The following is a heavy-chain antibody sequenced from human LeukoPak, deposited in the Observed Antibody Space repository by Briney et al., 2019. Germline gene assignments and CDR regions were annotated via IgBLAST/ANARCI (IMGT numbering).Heavy chain of an antibody. D-gene: IGHD4-17*01. CDR1: GFTFSSYG. J-gene: IGHJ4*02. Sequence: GGSLRLSCAASGFTFSSYGMHWVRQAPGKGLEWVAVISYDGSSKYYADSVKGRFTISRDNSKNTLYLQMNSLRAEDTAVYYCAKSDYGDYNWGQGTLVTVSS. CDR2: ISYDGSSK. V-gene: IGHV3-30*18. CDR3: AKSDYGDYN.